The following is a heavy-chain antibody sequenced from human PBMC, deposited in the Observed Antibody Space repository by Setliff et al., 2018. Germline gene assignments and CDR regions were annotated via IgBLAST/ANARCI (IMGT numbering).Heavy chain of an antibody. CDR3: AKNWATAHHYYYGMDV. CDR1: GFTFSSYS. V-gene: IGHV3-21*01. D-gene: IGHD2-21*02. J-gene: IGHJ6*02. CDR2: ISSSSSYI. Sequence: PGGSLRLSCAASGFTFSSYSMNWVRQAPGKGLEWVSSISSSSSYIYYADSVKGRFTISRDNSKNTLYLQMNSLRAEDTAVYYCAKNWATAHHYYYGMDVWGQGTTVTVSS.